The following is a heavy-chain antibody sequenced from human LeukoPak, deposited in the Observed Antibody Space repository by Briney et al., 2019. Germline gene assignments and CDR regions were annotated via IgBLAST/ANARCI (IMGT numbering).Heavy chain of an antibody. D-gene: IGHD3-16*01. V-gene: IGHV1-46*01. CDR1: GYTFTSYY. CDR3: ARDGGLVKRVANNWFDP. Sequence: ASVKVSCKASGYTFTSYYMHWVRQAPGQGLDWMGIINPSDGSANYAQKFQGRITMTRDTSTSTVYMELSSLRSEDTAVYYCARDGGLVKRVANNWFDPWGQGTLVTVSS. CDR2: INPSDGSA. J-gene: IGHJ5*02.